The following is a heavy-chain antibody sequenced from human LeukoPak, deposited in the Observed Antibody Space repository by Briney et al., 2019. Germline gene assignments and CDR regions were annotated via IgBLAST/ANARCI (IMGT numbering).Heavy chain of an antibody. CDR3: ARVVTDIGGYYYYMDV. CDR1: SGSISSSSYY. D-gene: IGHD5-12*01. CDR2: IYYSGST. V-gene: IGHV4-39*07. Sequence: PSETLSLTCTVSSGSISSSSYYWGWIRQPPGKGLEWIGSIYYSGSTYYNPSLKSRVTISVDTSKNQFSLKLSSVTAADTAVYYCARVVTDIGGYYYYMDVWGKGTTVTVSS. J-gene: IGHJ6*03.